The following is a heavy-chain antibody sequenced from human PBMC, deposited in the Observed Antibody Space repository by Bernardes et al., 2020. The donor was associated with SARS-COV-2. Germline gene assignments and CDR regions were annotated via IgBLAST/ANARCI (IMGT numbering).Heavy chain of an antibody. CDR3: ARDLTFGTGPWGHYYYGMDV. CDR1: GFTFRSSS. CDR2: ISSSSSYI. V-gene: IGHV3-21*01. J-gene: IGHJ6*02. Sequence: GCSLRLSCAASGFTFRSSSMNWVRQAPGKGLEWVSSISSSSSYIYYADSVKGRFTISRDNAKNSLYLQMNSLRAEDTAVYYCARDLTFGTGPWGHYYYGMDVWGQGTTVTGS. D-gene: IGHD3-9*01.